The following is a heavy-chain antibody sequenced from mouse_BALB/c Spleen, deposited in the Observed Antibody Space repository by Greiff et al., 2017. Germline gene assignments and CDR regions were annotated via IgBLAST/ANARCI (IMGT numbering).Heavy chain of an antibody. Sequence: EVKLMESGGGLVKPGGSLKLSCAASGFTFSSYAMSWVRQSPEKRLEWVAEISSGGSYTYYPDTVTGRFTISRDNAKNTLYLEMSSLRSEDTAMYYCARIAYDYDERDYWGQGTTLTVSS. CDR2: ISSGGSYT. J-gene: IGHJ2*01. V-gene: IGHV5-9-4*01. CDR3: ARIAYDYDERDY. D-gene: IGHD2-4*01. CDR1: GFTFSSYA.